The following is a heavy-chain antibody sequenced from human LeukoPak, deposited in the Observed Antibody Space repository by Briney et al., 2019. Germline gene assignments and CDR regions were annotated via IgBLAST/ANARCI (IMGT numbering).Heavy chain of an antibody. J-gene: IGHJ4*02. CDR2: INPSGGST. Sequence: ASVKVSCKASGYTFTSYYMHWVRQAPGQGLEWMGIINPSGGSTSYAKKFQGRVTMTRDTSTSTVYMELSSLRSEDTAVYYCARGKRSRDSSGYYYVGYWGQGTLVTVSS. CDR1: GYTFTSYY. V-gene: IGHV1-46*01. CDR3: ARGKRSRDSSGYYYVGY. D-gene: IGHD3-22*01.